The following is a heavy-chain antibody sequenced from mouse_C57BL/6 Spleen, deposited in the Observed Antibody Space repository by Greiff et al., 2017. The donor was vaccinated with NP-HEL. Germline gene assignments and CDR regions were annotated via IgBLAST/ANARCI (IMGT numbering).Heavy chain of an antibody. CDR3: TLGWGEEYFDY. CDR2: IDPETGGT. V-gene: IGHV1-15*01. D-gene: IGHD3-3*01. CDR1: GYTFTDYE. Sequence: QVQLQQSGAELVRPGASVTLSCKASGYTFTDYEMHWVKQTPVHGLEWIGAIDPETGGTAYNQKFKGKAILTADKSSSTAYMELRSLTSEDSAVYYCTLGWGEEYFDYWGQGTTLTVSS. J-gene: IGHJ2*01.